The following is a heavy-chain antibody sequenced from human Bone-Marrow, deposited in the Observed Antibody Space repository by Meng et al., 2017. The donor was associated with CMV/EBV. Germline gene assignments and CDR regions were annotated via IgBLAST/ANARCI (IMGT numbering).Heavy chain of an antibody. CDR2: ISSSSSYI. CDR3: ARGHYGGAYYFDY. J-gene: IGHJ4*02. D-gene: IGHD4-23*01. Sequence: GESLKISCAASGFTVSSNYMSWVRQAPGKGLEWVSSISSSSSYIYYADSVKGRFTISRDNAKNSLYLQMNSLRAEDTAVYYCARGHYGGAYYFDYWGQGTLVTVSS. CDR1: GFTVSSNY. V-gene: IGHV3-21*01.